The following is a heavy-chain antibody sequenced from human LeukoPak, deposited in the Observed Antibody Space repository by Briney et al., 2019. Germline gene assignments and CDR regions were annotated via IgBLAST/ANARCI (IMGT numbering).Heavy chain of an antibody. CDR3: ARAPPYSKAFDY. CDR1: GGTFSSYA. V-gene: IGHV1-69*01. CDR2: IIPIFATA. Sequence: GASVKVSCKASGGTFSSYAISWVRQAPGQGLEWMGGIIPIFATANYAQNFQGRVTITADESTSTAYMELSGLRSEDTALYYCARAPPYSKAFDYWGQGTLVTVSS. J-gene: IGHJ4*02. D-gene: IGHD4-11*01.